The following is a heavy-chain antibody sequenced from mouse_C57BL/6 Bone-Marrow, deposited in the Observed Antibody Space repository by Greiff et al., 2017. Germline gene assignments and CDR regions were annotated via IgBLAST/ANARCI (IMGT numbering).Heavy chain of an antibody. D-gene: IGHD1-1*01. Sequence: QVQLQQSGAELARPGASVKLSCKASGYTFTSYGISWVKQRTGQGLEWIGEIYPRSGNTYYNEKFKCKATLTADKSSSTAYMELRSLTSEDSAVSFCARGDYYGSSYYAMDYWGQGTSVTVSS. V-gene: IGHV1-81*01. J-gene: IGHJ4*01. CDR1: GYTFTSYG. CDR2: IYPRSGNT. CDR3: ARGDYYGSSYYAMDY.